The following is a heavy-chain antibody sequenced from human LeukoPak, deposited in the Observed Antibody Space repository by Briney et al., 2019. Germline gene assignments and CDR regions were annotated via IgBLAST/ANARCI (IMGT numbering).Heavy chain of an antibody. V-gene: IGHV4-39*07. CDR1: GGSISSYY. CDR3: ARILAAAGNYYYYYMDV. CDR2: IYYSGST. D-gene: IGHD6-13*01. Sequence: SETLSLTCTVSGGSISSYYWGWIRQPPGKGLEWIGSIYYSGSTYYNPSLKSRVTISVDTSKNQFSLKLSSVTAADTAVYYCARILAAAGNYYYYYMDVWGKGTTVTVSS. J-gene: IGHJ6*03.